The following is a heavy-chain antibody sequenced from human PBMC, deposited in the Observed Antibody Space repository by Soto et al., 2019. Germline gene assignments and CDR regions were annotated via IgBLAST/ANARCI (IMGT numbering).Heavy chain of an antibody. CDR2: ISYDGSNK. CDR1: GFTFSSYG. V-gene: IGHV3-30*18. D-gene: IGHD6-13*01. Sequence: GGSLRLSCAASGFTFSSYGMHWVRQAPGKGLEWVAVISYDGSNKYYADSVKGRFTISRDNSKNTLYLQMNSLRAEDTAVYYCAKIGIAAASLSDYWGQGTLVTVSS. CDR3: AKIGIAAASLSDY. J-gene: IGHJ4*02.